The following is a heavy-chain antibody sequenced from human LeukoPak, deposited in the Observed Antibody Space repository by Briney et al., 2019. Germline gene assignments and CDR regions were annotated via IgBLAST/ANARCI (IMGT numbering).Heavy chain of an antibody. D-gene: IGHD5-24*01. CDR1: GGSISNYY. Sequence: SETLSLTCSVSGGSISNYYWSWIRQPPGKELEWIGYIFYSGSTTYNPSLKSRVTISVDTSKNQFSLKLSSVTAADTAVYYCARLSRGDGYNYHDYRGQGTLVTVSS. CDR3: ARLSRGDGYNYHDY. CDR2: IFYSGST. J-gene: IGHJ4*02. V-gene: IGHV4-59*01.